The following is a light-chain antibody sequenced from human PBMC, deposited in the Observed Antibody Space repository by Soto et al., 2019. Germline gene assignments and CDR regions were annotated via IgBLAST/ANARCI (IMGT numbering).Light chain of an antibody. CDR3: CSHAGTNNPFV. Sequence: QSALTQPPSASGSPGQSVTISCTGTSSDVGAYNFVSWYQQHPGKAPKLMIYDVSQRPPWVPDRFSASKSGNTASLTVSGLQAEDEADYYCCSHAGTNNPFVFGTGTKMTVL. CDR2: DVS. J-gene: IGLJ1*01. V-gene: IGLV2-8*01. CDR1: SSDVGAYNF.